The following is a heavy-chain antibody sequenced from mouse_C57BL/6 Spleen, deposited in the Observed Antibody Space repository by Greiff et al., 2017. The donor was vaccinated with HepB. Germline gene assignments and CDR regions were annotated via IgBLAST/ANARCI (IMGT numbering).Heavy chain of an antibody. V-gene: IGHV3-8*01. Sequence: EVKVVESGPGLAKPSQTLSLTCSVTGYSITSDYWNWIRKFPGNKLEYMGYISYSGSTYYNPSLKSRISITRDTSKNQYYLQLNSVTTEDTATYYCASGKFTTVVEWYFDVWGTGTTVTVSS. CDR2: ISYSGST. D-gene: IGHD1-1*01. CDR1: GYSITSDY. CDR3: ASGKFTTVVEWYFDV. J-gene: IGHJ1*03.